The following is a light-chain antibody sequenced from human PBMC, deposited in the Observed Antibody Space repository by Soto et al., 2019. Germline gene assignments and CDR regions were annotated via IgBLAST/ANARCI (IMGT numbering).Light chain of an antibody. CDR2: DAT. V-gene: IGKV3-15*01. CDR3: QQTESYPST. Sequence: EIVMTQSPATLSVSPGERATLSCRASESVSSKLVWYQQKPGQAPRHLIHDATTRATGIPARFSGSGSGTEFTLSISSLQPEDFATYYCQQTESYPSTFGGGTKVDIK. CDR1: ESVSSK. J-gene: IGKJ4*01.